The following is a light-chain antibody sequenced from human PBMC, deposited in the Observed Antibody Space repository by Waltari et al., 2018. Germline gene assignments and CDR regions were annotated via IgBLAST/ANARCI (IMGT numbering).Light chain of an antibody. CDR3: QQYGNWPPQYT. V-gene: IGKV3-15*01. CDR1: QTVGTN. J-gene: IGKJ2*01. Sequence: EIDLTQSPATLSVSPGERVTVSCRTSQTVGTNLAWYQQKPGQAPRLLIYGASTRATGVPARFSGSGSETDFTLTVNSLQSEDLAVYYCQQYGNWPPQYTFGQGTKLEL. CDR2: GAS.